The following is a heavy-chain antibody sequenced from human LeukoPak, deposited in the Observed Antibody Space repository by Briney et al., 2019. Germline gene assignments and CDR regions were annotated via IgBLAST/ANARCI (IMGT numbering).Heavy chain of an antibody. V-gene: IGHV3-23*01. J-gene: IGHJ4*02. D-gene: IGHD6-13*01. CDR1: GLTFSSYA. CDR2: ISGSGGTT. CDR3: AKGPCIAAAGCYFDY. Sequence: GGSLRLSCAASGLTFSSYAMTWVRQAPGTGLEWVSAISGSGGTTYYADSVKGRFTISRDNSKNTLYLQMNSLRVEDTAVYYCAKGPCIAAAGCYFDYWGQGTLVTVSS.